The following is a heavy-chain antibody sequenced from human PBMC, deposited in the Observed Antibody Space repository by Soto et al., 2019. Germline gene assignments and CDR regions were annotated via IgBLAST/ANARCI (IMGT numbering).Heavy chain of an antibody. CDR3: ATERVKYHLGSNGMDF. V-gene: IGHV4-31*02. J-gene: IGHJ6*02. CDR1: GFSISSGSYY. Sequence: TLSLTCTVSGFSISSGSYYWGWIRQHPGMGLEWIGYIYYSGGTYYYPALKSRVTTSVNTSKKQFSLKLSSVTAADTAVYYCATERVKYHLGSNGMDFWGQGTTVTVSS. D-gene: IGHD2-2*01. CDR2: IYYSGGT.